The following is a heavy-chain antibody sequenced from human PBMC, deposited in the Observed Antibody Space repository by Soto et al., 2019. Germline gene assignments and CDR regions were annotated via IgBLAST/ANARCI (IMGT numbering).Heavy chain of an antibody. V-gene: IGHV3-33*01. Sequence: QVQLVESGGGVVQPGRSLRLSCAASGFTFSSYGMHWVRQAPGKGLECVAVIWYDGSNKYYADSVKGRFTISRDNSKNTLYLQMNSLRAEDTAVYYCAREQYYYDSSGYYTTQHYFDYWGQGTLVTVSS. CDR3: AREQYYYDSSGYYTTQHYFDY. J-gene: IGHJ4*02. CDR2: IWYDGSNK. CDR1: GFTFSSYG. D-gene: IGHD3-22*01.